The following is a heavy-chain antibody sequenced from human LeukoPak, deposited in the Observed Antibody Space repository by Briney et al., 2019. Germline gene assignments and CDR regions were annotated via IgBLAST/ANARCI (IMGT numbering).Heavy chain of an antibody. J-gene: IGHJ3*02. CDR3: ARGGWLNAFDI. D-gene: IGHD5-18*01. Sequence: PSETLSLTCAVYGGSFSGYYWSWIRQPPGKGLEWIGEINHSGSTNYNPSLKSRVTISVDTSKNPFSLKLSSVTAADTAVYYCARGGWLNAFDIWGRGTIVTVSS. CDR1: GGSFSGYY. CDR2: INHSGST. V-gene: IGHV4-34*01.